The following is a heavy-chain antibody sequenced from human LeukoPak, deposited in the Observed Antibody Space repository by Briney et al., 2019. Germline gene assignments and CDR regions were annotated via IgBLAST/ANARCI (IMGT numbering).Heavy chain of an antibody. Sequence: GGSLRLSCAASGFTFSSYSMNWVRQAPGKGLEWVSSISSSSSYIYHADSVKGRFTISRDNAKNSLYLQMNSLRAEDTAVYYCARDPHTDAFDIWGQGTMVTVSS. CDR1: GFTFSSYS. CDR3: ARDPHTDAFDI. J-gene: IGHJ3*02. D-gene: IGHD2-2*02. CDR2: ISSSSSYI. V-gene: IGHV3-21*01.